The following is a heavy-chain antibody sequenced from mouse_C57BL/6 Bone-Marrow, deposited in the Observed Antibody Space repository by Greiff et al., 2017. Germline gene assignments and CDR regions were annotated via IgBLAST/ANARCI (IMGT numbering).Heavy chain of an antibody. CDR2: IYPGDGDT. CDR3: ARSSPIYYYGSSYVFDV. D-gene: IGHD1-1*01. CDR1: GYAFSSSW. J-gene: IGHJ1*03. V-gene: IGHV1-82*01. Sequence: QVQLQQSGPELVKPGASVKISCKASGYAFSSSWMNWVKRRPGKGLEWIGRIYPGDGDTNYNGKFKGKATLTADKSSSTAYMQLSSLTSEDSAVYFCARSSPIYYYGSSYVFDVWGTGTTVTVSS.